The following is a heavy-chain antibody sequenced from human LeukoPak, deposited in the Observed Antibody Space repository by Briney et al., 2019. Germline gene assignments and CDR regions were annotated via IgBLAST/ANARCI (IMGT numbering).Heavy chain of an antibody. CDR2: IYYSGST. J-gene: IGHJ5*02. CDR3: ARHPYYYDSSGYWFDP. Sequence: SETLSLTCTVSGGSISGYYWSWIRQPPGKGLEWIGYIYYSGSTNYNPSLKSRVTISVDTSKNQFSLKLSSVTAADTAVYYCARHPYYYDSSGYWFDPWGQGTLVTVSS. D-gene: IGHD3-22*01. V-gene: IGHV4-59*08. CDR1: GGSISGYY.